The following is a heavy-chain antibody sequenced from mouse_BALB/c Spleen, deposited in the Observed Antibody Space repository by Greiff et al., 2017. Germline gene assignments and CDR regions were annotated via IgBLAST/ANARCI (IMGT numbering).Heavy chain of an antibody. V-gene: IGHV1-74*01. CDR2: IDPSDSET. J-gene: IGHJ3*01. CDR1: GYTFTSYW. CDR3: ARSSSSYWFAY. Sequence: VQLQQSGAELAKPGASVKMSCKASGYTFTSYWMHWVKQRPGQGLEWIGMIDPSDSETRLNQKFKDKATLTVDKSSSTAYMQLSSPTSEDSAVYYCARSSSSYWFAYWGQGTLVTVSA. D-gene: IGHD1-1*01.